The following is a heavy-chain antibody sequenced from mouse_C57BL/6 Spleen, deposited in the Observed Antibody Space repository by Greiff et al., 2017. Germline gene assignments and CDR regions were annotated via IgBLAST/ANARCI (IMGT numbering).Heavy chain of an antibody. D-gene: IGHD1-1*01. CDR1: GYAFSSSW. CDR3: ASSSSAWFAY. J-gene: IGHJ3*01. Sequence: QVQLQQSGPELVKPGASVKISCKASGYAFSSSWMNWVKQRPGKGLAGIGRIYPGDGDTNYNGKFKGKATLTADKSSSTAYMQLSSLTSEDSAVYFCASSSSAWFAYWGQGTLVTVSA. CDR2: IYPGDGDT. V-gene: IGHV1-82*01.